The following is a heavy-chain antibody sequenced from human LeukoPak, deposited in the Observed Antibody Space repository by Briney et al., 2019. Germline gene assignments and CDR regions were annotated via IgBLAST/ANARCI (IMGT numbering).Heavy chain of an antibody. CDR2: IYYSGST. CDR1: GVSISSSSYY. V-gene: IGHV4-39*01. CDR3: AQIISSTSPTFDY. Sequence: PSETLSLTCTVSGVSISSSSYYWGWIRQPPGKGLEWIGSIYYSGSTYYNPSLKSRVTISVDTSKNQFSLKLSSVTAADTAVYYCAQIISSTSPTFDYWGQGTLVTVSS. D-gene: IGHD2-2*01. J-gene: IGHJ4*02.